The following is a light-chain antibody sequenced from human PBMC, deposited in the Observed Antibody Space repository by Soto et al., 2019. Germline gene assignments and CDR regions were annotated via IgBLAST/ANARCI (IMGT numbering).Light chain of an antibody. CDR3: QQYGNSPIT. Sequence: EVVLTQSPGTLCLSRGERATLSCRASERIYSAYLGWYQQKPGQAPRLLIYGTSSRATGIPDRFSGSGSGTDFTLTISRLEPEDFAVYYCQQYGNSPITFGQGTRLEI. J-gene: IGKJ5*01. CDR1: ERIYSAY. CDR2: GTS. V-gene: IGKV3-20*01.